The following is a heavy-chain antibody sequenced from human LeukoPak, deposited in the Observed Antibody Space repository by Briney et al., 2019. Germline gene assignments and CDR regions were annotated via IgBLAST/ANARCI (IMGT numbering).Heavy chain of an antibody. J-gene: IGHJ6*02. D-gene: IGHD3-3*01. CDR2: IWYDGSNK. CDR3: ARADSPVYYDFWSGSFNGMDV. CDR1: GFTFSSYG. Sequence: GRSLRLSCAASGFTFSSYGMHWVRQAPGKGLEWVAVIWYDGSNKYYADSVKGRFTISRDNSKNTLYLQMNSLRAEDTAVYYCARADSPVYYDFWSGSFNGMDVWGQGTTVTVSS. V-gene: IGHV3-33*01.